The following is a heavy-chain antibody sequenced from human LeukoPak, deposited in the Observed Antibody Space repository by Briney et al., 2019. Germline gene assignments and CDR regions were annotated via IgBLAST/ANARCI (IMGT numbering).Heavy chain of an antibody. Sequence: PGGSLRLSCAASGFTFSSYSMNWVRQAPGKGLEWVSSISSSSSYIYYADSVKGRFTISRDSAKNSLYLQMNSLRAEDTAVYYCARDYYDSSGYYYGGDYWGQGTLVTVSS. CDR2: ISSSSSYI. CDR3: ARDYYDSSGYYYGGDY. D-gene: IGHD3-22*01. J-gene: IGHJ4*02. CDR1: GFTFSSYS. V-gene: IGHV3-21*01.